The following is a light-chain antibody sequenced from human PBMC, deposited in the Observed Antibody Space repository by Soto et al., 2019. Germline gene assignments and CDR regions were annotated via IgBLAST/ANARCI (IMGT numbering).Light chain of an antibody. V-gene: IGLV1-44*01. CDR2: SNN. Sequence: QLVLTQPPSASGTPGQRVTISCSGGRSNIGSNTVNWYQQVPGTAPKFLMYSNNQRPSGVPDRFSGSKSGTSASLAISGLQAEDEADYYCASWDDSLNGLVFGGGTKLTVL. J-gene: IGLJ2*01. CDR1: RSNIGSNT. CDR3: ASWDDSLNGLV.